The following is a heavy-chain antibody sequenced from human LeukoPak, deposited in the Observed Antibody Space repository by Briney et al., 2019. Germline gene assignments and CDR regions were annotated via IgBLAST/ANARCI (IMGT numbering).Heavy chain of an antibody. J-gene: IGHJ4*02. CDR3: ASLGFWSGYPMLDY. CDR2: IYYSGST. CDR1: GGSISSYY. V-gene: IGHV4-59*08. Sequence: PSETLSLTCTVSGGSISSYYWSWIWQPPGKGLEWIGYIYYSGSTNYNPSLKSRVTISVDTSKNQFSLKLSSVTAADTAVYYCASLGFWSGYPMLDYWGQGTLVTVSS. D-gene: IGHD3-3*01.